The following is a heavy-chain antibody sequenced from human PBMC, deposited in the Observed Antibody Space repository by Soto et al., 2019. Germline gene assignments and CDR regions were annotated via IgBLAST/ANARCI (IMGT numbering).Heavy chain of an antibody. Sequence: PGVSLRLSCAASGFTFDDYAMHWVRQAPGKGLEWVSGISWNSGSIGYADSVKGRFTISRDNAKNSLYLQMNSLRAEDTALYYCAKDMRSSTSCYDYWGQGTLVTVSS. D-gene: IGHD2-2*01. V-gene: IGHV3-9*01. CDR2: ISWNSGSI. CDR3: AKDMRSSTSCYDY. CDR1: GFTFDDYA. J-gene: IGHJ4*02.